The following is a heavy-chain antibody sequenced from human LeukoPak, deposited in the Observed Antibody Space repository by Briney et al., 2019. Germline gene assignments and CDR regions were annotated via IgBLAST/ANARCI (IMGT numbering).Heavy chain of an antibody. CDR2: ISGSGGST. D-gene: IGHD3-22*01. V-gene: IGHV3-23*01. CDR3: AKTPMIVVVITTLFDY. CDR1: GFTFSSYA. J-gene: IGHJ4*02. Sequence: SGGSLRLSCAASGFTFSSYAMSWVRQAPGKGLEWVSAISGSGGSTYYADSVKGRFTISRDNSKNTLYPQMNSLRAEDTAVYYCAKTPMIVVVITTLFDYWGQGTLVTVSS.